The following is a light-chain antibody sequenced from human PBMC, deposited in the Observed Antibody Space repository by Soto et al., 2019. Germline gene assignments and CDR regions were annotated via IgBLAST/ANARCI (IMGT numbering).Light chain of an antibody. CDR2: EGN. V-gene: IGLV2-23*01. J-gene: IGLJ1*01. CDR1: SSDVGNYNL. CDR3: CSYAVGSSYV. Sequence: QYVLTQPASVSGSPGQSIAISCSGTSSDVGNYNLVSWYQQHPGKAPKLIISEGNERPSGISDRFSGSKSGNTASLTISGLQAEDEADYYCCSYAVGSSYVFGTGTKVTVL.